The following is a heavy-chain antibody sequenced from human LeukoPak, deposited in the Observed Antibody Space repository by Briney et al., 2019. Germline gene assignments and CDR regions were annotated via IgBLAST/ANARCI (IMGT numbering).Heavy chain of an antibody. CDR3: ARDVGAYSWNYQDYYYYMDV. V-gene: IGHV3-11*01. CDR2: ISSSGSTI. Sequence: GGSLRLSCAASGFTFSDYYMSWIRQAPGRALEWVSYISSSGSTIYYADSVKGRFTISRDNAKNSLYLQMNSLRAEDTAVYYCARDVGAYSWNYQDYYYYMDVWGKGTTVTVSS. CDR1: GFTFSDYY. J-gene: IGHJ6*03. D-gene: IGHD1-7*01.